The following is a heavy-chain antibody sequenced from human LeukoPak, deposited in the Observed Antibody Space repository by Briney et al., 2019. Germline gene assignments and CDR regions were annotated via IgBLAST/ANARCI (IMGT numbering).Heavy chain of an antibody. Sequence: GEALQISCKGSGYGFTSYWMGWARPVTGKGMEWRGIIYPGDSDTRNSTSFQGQVPISADKSISTAYLQCSSLKASDTAMYYCARRSPIYDAFDIWGQGTMVTVSS. CDR1: GYGFTSYW. V-gene: IGHV5-51*01. CDR3: ARRSPIYDAFDI. D-gene: IGHD3-3*02. J-gene: IGHJ3*02. CDR2: IYPGDSDT.